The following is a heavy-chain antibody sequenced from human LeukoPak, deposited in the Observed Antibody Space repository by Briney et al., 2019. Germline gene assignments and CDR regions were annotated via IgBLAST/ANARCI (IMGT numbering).Heavy chain of an antibody. V-gene: IGHV4-34*01. Sequence: PSETLSLTCAVYGGSFSGYYWSWIRQPPGKGLEWIGEINHSGSTNYNPSLKSRVTISVYTSKNQFSLKLSSVTAADTAVYYCARVPWYYDILTGYYQRTFDIWGQGTMVTVSS. CDR2: INHSGST. CDR1: GGSFSGYY. CDR3: ARVPWYYDILTGYYQRTFDI. J-gene: IGHJ3*02. D-gene: IGHD3-9*01.